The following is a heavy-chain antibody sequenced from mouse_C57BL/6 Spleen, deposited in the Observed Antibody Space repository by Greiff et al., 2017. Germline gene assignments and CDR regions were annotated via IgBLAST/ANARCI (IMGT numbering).Heavy chain of an antibody. CDR2: IHPNSGST. CDR1: GYTFTSYW. D-gene: IGHD1-1*01. J-gene: IGHJ4*01. V-gene: IGHV1-64*01. Sequence: QVQLQQPGAELVKPGASVKLSCKASGYTFTSYWMHWVKQRPGQGLEWIGMIHPNSGSTNYNEKFKSKATLTVDKSSSTAYMQLSSLTSEDSAVYCCARDYGSSPYAMDYWGQGTSVTVSS. CDR3: ARDYGSSPYAMDY.